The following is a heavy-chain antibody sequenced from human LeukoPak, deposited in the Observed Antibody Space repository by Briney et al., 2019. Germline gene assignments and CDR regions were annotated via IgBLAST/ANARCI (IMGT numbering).Heavy chain of an antibody. D-gene: IGHD4-17*01. CDR3: ARIAQRILYGDYVVDY. Sequence: ASVKVSCKASGYTFIGYYMHWVRQAPGQGLEWMGWINPNSGGTNYAQKFQGRVTMTRDTSISTAYMELSRLRSDDTAVHYCARIAQRILYGDYVVDYWGQGTLVTVSS. J-gene: IGHJ4*02. CDR1: GYTFIGYY. V-gene: IGHV1-2*02. CDR2: INPNSGGT.